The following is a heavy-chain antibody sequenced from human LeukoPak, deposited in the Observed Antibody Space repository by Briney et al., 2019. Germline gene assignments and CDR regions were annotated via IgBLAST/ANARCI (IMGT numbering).Heavy chain of an antibody. CDR1: GGSISSSSYY. J-gene: IGHJ4*02. Sequence: SSETLSLTCTVSGGSISSSSYYWGWIRQPPGKGLEWIGSIYYSGSTYYNPSLKSRVTISVDTSKNQFSLKLSSVTAADTAVYYCARVLKSSGDRIRRTLGYFDYWGQGTLVTVSS. D-gene: IGHD3-10*01. V-gene: IGHV4-39*01. CDR2: IYYSGST. CDR3: ARVLKSSGDRIRRTLGYFDY.